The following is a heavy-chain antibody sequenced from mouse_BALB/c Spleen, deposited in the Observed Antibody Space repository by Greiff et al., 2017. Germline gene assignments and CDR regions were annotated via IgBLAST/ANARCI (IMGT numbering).Heavy chain of an antibody. D-gene: IGHD2-1*01. J-gene: IGHJ4*01. CDR2: ILPGSGST. V-gene: IGHV1-9*01. CDR1: GYTFSSYW. CDR3: AGGNYGTYAMDY. Sequence: VQLQQSGAELMKPGASVKISCKATGYTFSSYWIEWVKQRPGHGLEWIGEILPGSGSTNYNEKFKGKATFTADTSSNTAYMQLSSLTSEDSAVYYCAGGNYGTYAMDYWGQGTSVTVSS.